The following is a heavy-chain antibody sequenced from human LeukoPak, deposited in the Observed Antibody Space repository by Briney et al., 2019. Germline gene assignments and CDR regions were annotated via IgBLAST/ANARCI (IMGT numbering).Heavy chain of an antibody. Sequence: SETLSLTCAVYGGSFSGHYWSWIRQPPGKGLEWIGEINHSGSTNYNPSLESRVTISVDTSKNHFSLKLSSVTAADTAVYFCVRDLVATIDHYYYGMDVWGQGTTVTVSS. CDR2: INHSGST. J-gene: IGHJ6*02. CDR1: GGSFSGHY. D-gene: IGHD5-12*01. V-gene: IGHV4-34*01. CDR3: VRDLVATIDHYYYGMDV.